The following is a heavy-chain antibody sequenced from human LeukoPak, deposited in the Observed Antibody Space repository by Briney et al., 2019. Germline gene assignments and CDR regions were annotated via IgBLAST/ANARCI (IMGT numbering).Heavy chain of an antibody. CDR1: GFTFTSYS. V-gene: IGHV3-23*01. J-gene: IGHJ4*02. D-gene: IGHD2-21*01. Sequence: GGSLRLSCAASGFTFTSYSMNWVRQAPGKGLEWVSTISGGGGSTYYADSVKGRFSISRDNSKNTLYLQMDSLRGEDTAVYYCAKDFRIGYSAHFDYWGQGALVTVSS. CDR2: ISGGGGST. CDR3: AKDFRIGYSAHFDY.